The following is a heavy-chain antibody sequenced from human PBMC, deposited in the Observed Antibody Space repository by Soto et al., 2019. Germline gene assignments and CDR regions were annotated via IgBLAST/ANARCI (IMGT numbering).Heavy chain of an antibody. D-gene: IGHD2-15*01. CDR1: GFTFISYA. Sequence: GGSLRLSCAASGFTFISYAMHWVRQAPGKGLEWVAVISYDGSNKYYADSVKGRFTISRDNSKNTLYLQMNSLRAEDTAVYYCARDRVAEKPPQGPWGQGTLVTVSS. V-gene: IGHV3-30-3*01. CDR2: ISYDGSNK. J-gene: IGHJ5*02. CDR3: ARDRVAEKPPQGP.